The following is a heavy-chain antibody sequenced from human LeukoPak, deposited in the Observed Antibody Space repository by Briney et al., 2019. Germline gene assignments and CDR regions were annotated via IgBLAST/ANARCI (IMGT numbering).Heavy chain of an antibody. V-gene: IGHV1-2*06. CDR2: INPNSGGT. Sequence: ASVKVSCKASGGTFSSYAISWVRQAPGQGLEWMGRINPNSGGTNYAQKFQGRVTMTRDTSISTAYMELSRLRSDDTAVYYCARVKGSGWYPFDYWGQGTLVTVSS. D-gene: IGHD6-19*01. CDR3: ARVKGSGWYPFDY. J-gene: IGHJ4*02. CDR1: GGTFSSYA.